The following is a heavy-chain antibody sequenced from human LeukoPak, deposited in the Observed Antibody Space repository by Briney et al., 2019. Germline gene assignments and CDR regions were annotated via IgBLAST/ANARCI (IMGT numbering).Heavy chain of an antibody. D-gene: IGHD1-1*01. CDR2: INPNSGGT. Sequence: GASVKVSCKASGYTFTGYYMHWVRQAPGQGLEWMGWINPNSGGTNYAQKFQGRVTMTRDTSISTAYMELSSLRSEDTAVYYCARDGLQTRYSWNDEGRKNWFDPWGQGTLVTVSS. J-gene: IGHJ5*02. CDR3: ARDGLQTRYSWNDEGRKNWFDP. CDR1: GYTFTGYY. V-gene: IGHV1-2*02.